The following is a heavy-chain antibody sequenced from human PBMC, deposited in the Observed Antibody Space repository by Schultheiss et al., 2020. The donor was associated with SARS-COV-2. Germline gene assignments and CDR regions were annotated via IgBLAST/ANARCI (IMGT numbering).Heavy chain of an antibody. V-gene: IGHV1-2*02. J-gene: IGHJ5*02. Sequence: GESLKISCKASGYTFTGYYMHWVRQAPGQGLEWMGWINPNSGGTNYAQKFQGRVTMTRDTSISTAYMELSRLRSDDTAVYYCARETQWAGGLGYNWFDPWGQGTLVTVSS. D-gene: IGHD1-26*01. CDR2: INPNSGGT. CDR3: ARETQWAGGLGYNWFDP. CDR1: GYTFTGYY.